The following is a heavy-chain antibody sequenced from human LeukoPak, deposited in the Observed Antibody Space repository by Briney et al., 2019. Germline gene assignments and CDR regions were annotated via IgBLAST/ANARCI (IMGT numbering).Heavy chain of an antibody. Sequence: GGSLRLSCAASGFTFSSYEMNWVRQAPGKGLEWVSYISSSGNPIYYADSVKGRFTISRDNAKNSLYLQMNSLRAEDTALYYCARGRIGDDAFDIWGQGTMVTVSS. CDR2: ISSSGNPI. J-gene: IGHJ3*02. CDR3: ARGRIGDDAFDI. D-gene: IGHD2-15*01. CDR1: GFTFSSYE. V-gene: IGHV3-48*03.